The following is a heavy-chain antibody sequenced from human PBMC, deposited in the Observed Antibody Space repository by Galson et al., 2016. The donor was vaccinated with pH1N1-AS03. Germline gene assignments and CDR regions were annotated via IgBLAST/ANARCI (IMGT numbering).Heavy chain of an antibody. CDR3: ARIRPHYDFLTGYYMGKNWFDP. CDR1: GGSINSSSYY. J-gene: IGHJ5*02. D-gene: IGHD3-9*01. Sequence: SETLSLTCTVSGGSINSSSYYWGWIRQPPGKGLEWIGNIFYSGNTYYNPSLTSRVTISVDTSKNQFSLKLSSVTAADTAMYNCARIRPHYDFLTGYYMGKNWFDPWGQGTLVTVSS. CDR2: IFYSGNT. V-gene: IGHV4-39*07.